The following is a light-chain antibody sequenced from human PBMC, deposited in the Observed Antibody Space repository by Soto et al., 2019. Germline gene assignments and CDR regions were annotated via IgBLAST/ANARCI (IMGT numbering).Light chain of an antibody. CDR2: EVS. J-gene: IGLJ1*01. Sequence: QSVLTQPASASGSPGQSITISCTGTTSDVGGYNYVSWYQQHPGKAPKLMIYEVSNRPSGVSNRFSGSKSGNTASLTISGLQDEDEADYYCSSYTSISTYVFGTGTKLTVL. CDR3: SSYTSISTYV. CDR1: TSDVGGYNY. V-gene: IGLV2-14*01.